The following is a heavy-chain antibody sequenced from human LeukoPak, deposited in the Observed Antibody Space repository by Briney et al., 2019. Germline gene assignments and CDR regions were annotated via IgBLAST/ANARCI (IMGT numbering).Heavy chain of an antibody. J-gene: IGHJ4*02. D-gene: IGHD1-26*01. CDR3: ASYSGSLLDY. CDR1: ACSLSSYY. CDR2: IYHSGST. V-gene: IGHV4-59*01. Sequence: SETLSLTCSVSACSLSSYYWSWIRQSPGKGLEWIGYIYHSGSTNYNPSLKSRVTISVDTSKNQFSLKLSSVTAADTAVYYCASYSGSLLDYWGQGILVTVSS.